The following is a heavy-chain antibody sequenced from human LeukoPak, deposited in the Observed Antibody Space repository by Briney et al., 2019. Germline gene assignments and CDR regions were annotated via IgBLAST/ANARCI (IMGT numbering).Heavy chain of an antibody. J-gene: IGHJ4*02. CDR2: IYPGDSDT. CDR1: GYYFTSYW. Sequence: GGSLKISYKGAGYYFTSYWIGGGGRMPGKGLGWREIIYPGDSDTRYSPSFQGQVTISADKSISTAYLQWSSLKASDTAMYYCARPDVVGARAVDYWGQGTLVTVSS. CDR3: ARPDVVGARAVDY. D-gene: IGHD1-26*01. V-gene: IGHV5-51*01.